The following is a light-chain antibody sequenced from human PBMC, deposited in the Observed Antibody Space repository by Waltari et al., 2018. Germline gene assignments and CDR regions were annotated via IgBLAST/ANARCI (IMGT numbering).Light chain of an antibody. V-gene: IGLV1-47*01. CDR2: RNN. J-gene: IGLJ3*02. CDR1: SPNIGRNF. Sequence: QSVLTQPPSASGTPGQRVTITCSGSSPNIGRNFVYWYQQLPGTAPNLLNDRNNRRPSGVPDGFSGSKAGTSASLAISGLRSEDGADYYCAPWDDSLSGPGVFGGGTKLTVL. CDR3: APWDDSLSGPGV.